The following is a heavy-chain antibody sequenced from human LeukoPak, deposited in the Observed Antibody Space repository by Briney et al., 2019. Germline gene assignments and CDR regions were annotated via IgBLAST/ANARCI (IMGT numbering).Heavy chain of an antibody. V-gene: IGHV3-7*03. Sequence: PGGPLRLPCEASGLTFSSNWMSWVGQAPGKGLEWVANIKQDGGEKYYVDSVKGGFTISRDNAKNSLYLQMNSLRAEDTAVDYCAREKVRGYSYGPRAFDYWGQGTLVTVSS. CDR1: GLTFSSNW. CDR3: AREKVRGYSYGPRAFDY. CDR2: IKQDGGEK. J-gene: IGHJ4*02. D-gene: IGHD5-18*01.